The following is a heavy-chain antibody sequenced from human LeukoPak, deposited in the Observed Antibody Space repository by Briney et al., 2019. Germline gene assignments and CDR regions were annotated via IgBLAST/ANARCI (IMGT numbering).Heavy chain of an antibody. Sequence: GGSLRLSCAASGLTFTNAWMSWVRQAPGKGLEWVSVVYSGDDGTNYAESVRGRFTISRDNSKNTVYLQMSSLRAEDTALYYCAKGSSGYFADLWGQGTLVTVSS. J-gene: IGHJ5*02. V-gene: IGHV3-53*01. CDR1: GLTFTNAW. CDR2: VYSGDDGT. D-gene: IGHD6-19*01. CDR3: AKGSSGYFADL.